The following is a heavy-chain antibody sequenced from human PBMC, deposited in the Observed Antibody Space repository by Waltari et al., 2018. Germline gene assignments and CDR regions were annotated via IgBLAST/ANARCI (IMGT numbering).Heavy chain of an antibody. D-gene: IGHD2-2*01. CDR2: VHHSGKT. J-gene: IGHJ4*02. V-gene: IGHV4-4*02. CDR3: AGDRAIGLFFDY. Sequence: QVQLQASGQGLVKPSGTLSPTCAVSGDPIRGNYWWSWVRQSPEKGLEWIGQVHHSGKTHYNPSLQSRVTISLDKPKNQFSLNLNSVTAADTAVYYCAGDRAIGLFFDYWGRGTLVTVSS. CDR1: GDPIRGNYW.